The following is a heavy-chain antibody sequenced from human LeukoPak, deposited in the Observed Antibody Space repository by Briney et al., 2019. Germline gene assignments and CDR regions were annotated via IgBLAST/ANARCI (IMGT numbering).Heavy chain of an antibody. Sequence: SGGSLRLSCAASGFTFSDYYMSWIRQAPGKGLEWVSYISSSGSTIYYADSVKGRLTISRDNAKNSLYLQMNSLRAEDTAVYYCARDPGNTRYSYGYDYWGQGTLVTVSS. CDR3: ARDPGNTRYSYGYDY. J-gene: IGHJ4*02. D-gene: IGHD5-18*01. CDR2: ISSSGSTI. V-gene: IGHV3-11*01. CDR1: GFTFSDYY.